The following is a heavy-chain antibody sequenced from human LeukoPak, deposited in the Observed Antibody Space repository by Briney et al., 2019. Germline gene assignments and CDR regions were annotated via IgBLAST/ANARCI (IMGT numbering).Heavy chain of an antibody. CDR3: ARQLGYCSSTSCHKEIDY. J-gene: IGHJ4*02. CDR1: GGSISSYY. Sequence: TSETLSLTCTVSGGSISSYYWSWIRQPPGKGLEWIGEINHSGSTNYNPSLKSRVTISVDTSKNQFSLKLSSVTAADTAVYYCARQLGYCSSTSCHKEIDYWGQGTLVTVSS. CDR2: INHSGST. V-gene: IGHV4-34*01. D-gene: IGHD2-2*01.